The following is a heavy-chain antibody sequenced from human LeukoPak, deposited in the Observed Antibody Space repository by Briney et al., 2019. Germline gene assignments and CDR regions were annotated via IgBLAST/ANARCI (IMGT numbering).Heavy chain of an antibody. CDR3: ARYLEVSVGGNDY. V-gene: IGHV3-23*02. Sequence: GGSLRLSCAASGFTFSNYVMNWVRQAPGKGLEWVSVISTDGARTYYLDSVNGRFTISRDNSKNTLYLQMNSLRVDDTAVYYCARYLEVSVGGNDYWGQGTLVTVAS. J-gene: IGHJ4*02. D-gene: IGHD1-26*01. CDR2: ISTDGART. CDR1: GFTFSNYV.